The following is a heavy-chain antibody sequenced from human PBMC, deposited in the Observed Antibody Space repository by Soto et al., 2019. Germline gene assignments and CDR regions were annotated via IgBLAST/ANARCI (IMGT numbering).Heavy chain of an antibody. J-gene: IGHJ4*02. CDR3: AALRRYSFAASPFRDI. V-gene: IGHV4-31*11. CDR1: GGSIGRPGYY. D-gene: IGHD2-21*01. Sequence: SETLALTCADSGGSIGRPGYYWTWIRQHPGKGLEWLGYTSSSGSTYYHPSLKGRLIISVDTSENRFSLRLRSVTAADTAVYYCAALRRYSFAASPFRDIWGQGTLVTVSS. CDR2: TSSSGST.